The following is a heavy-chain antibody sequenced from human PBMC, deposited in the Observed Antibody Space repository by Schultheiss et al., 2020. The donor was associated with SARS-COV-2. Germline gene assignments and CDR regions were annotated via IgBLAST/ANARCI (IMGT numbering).Heavy chain of an antibody. D-gene: IGHD2-2*01. CDR3: ARESSIVVVPAAVFDP. CDR1: GGSISSHY. J-gene: IGHJ5*02. V-gene: IGHV4-34*01. Sequence: SQTLSLTCTVSGGSISSHYWSWIRQPPGKGLEWIGEINHSGSTNYNPSLKSRVTISVDTSKNQFSLKLSSVTAADTAVYYCARESSIVVVPAAVFDPWGQGTLVTVSS. CDR2: INHSGST.